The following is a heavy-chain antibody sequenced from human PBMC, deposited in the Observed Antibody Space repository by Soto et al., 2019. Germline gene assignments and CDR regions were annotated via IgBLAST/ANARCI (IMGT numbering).Heavy chain of an antibody. V-gene: IGHV4-59*01. CDR2: IYYSGRT. J-gene: IGHJ4*02. D-gene: IGHD3-16*01. CDR3: ARMRGLGEISPYLDY. Sequence: QVQLQESGPGLVKPSETLSLTCSISGGSISDYQWNWIRQPPGKGLEWIGYIYYSGRTNYNPSPKSRLTISPDTSTRQFSLRLRSVTAADTAVYYCARMRGLGEISPYLDYWGQGALVTVSS. CDR1: GGSISDYQ.